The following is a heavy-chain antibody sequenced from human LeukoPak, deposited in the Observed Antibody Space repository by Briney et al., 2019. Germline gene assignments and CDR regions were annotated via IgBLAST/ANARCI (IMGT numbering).Heavy chain of an antibody. CDR1: GGTFSSYT. CDR2: IIPILGIA. CDR3: ARGHGSGSYYYLDY. V-gene: IGHV1-69*02. D-gene: IGHD3-10*01. Sequence: GSSVKVSCKASGGTFSSYTISWVRQAPGQGLEWMGRIIPILGIANYAQKFQGRVTITADKSTSTAYMELSSLRSEDTAVYYCARGHGSGSYYYLDYWGQGTLVTVSS. J-gene: IGHJ4*02.